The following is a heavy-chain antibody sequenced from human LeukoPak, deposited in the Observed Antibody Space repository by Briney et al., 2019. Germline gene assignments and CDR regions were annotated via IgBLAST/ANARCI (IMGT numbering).Heavy chain of an antibody. D-gene: IGHD5-12*01. J-gene: IGHJ5*02. CDR2: INPNSGGT. CDR3: ARDRAGGGYDYGAINWFDP. V-gene: IGHV1-2*02. Sequence: ASVKVSCKASGYTFTGYYMHRVRQAPGQGLEWMGWINPNSGGTNYAQKFQGRVTMTRDTSISTAYMELSRLRSDDTAVYYCARDRAGGGYDYGAINWFDPWGQGTLVTVSS. CDR1: GYTFTGYY.